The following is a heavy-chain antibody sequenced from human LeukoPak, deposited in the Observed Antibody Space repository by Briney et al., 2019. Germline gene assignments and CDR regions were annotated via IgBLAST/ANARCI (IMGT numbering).Heavy chain of an antibody. V-gene: IGHV1-8*01. D-gene: IGHD3-10*01. J-gene: IGHJ4*02. CDR2: MNPNSGNT. Sequence: ASVKVSCKASGYTFTSYDINWVRQATGQGLEWMGWMNPNSGNTGYAQKFQGRVTMTRNTSISTAYMELSSLRSEDTAVYYCASTRLWFGGLFPSFFDYWGQGTLVTVSS. CDR3: ASTRLWFGGLFPSFFDY. CDR1: GYTFTSYD.